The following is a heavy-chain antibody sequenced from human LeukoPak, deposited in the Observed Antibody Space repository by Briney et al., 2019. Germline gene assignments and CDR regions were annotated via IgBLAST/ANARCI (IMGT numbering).Heavy chain of an antibody. CDR2: ISYDGSNK. V-gene: IGHV3-30*04. Sequence: PGGSLRLSCAASGFTFSSYAMHWVRQAPGKGLEWVAVISYDGSNKYYADSVKGRFTISRDNSKNTLYLQMNSLRAEDTAVYYCARDWGYDYVWGSYRYMSNWFDPWGQGTLVTDSS. J-gene: IGHJ5*02. CDR3: ARDWGYDYVWGSYRYMSNWFDP. CDR1: GFTFSSYA. D-gene: IGHD3-16*02.